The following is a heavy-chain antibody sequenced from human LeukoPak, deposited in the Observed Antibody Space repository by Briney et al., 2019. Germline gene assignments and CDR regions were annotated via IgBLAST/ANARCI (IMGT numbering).Heavy chain of an antibody. D-gene: IGHD6-19*01. CDR1: GFTLSDHY. Sequence: TGGSLRLSCAASGFTLSDHYMDWVRQAPGKGLEWVGRTRNKANSYTTEYAASVKGRFTVSRDDSRNSLFLLMNSLETEDTAVYYCAKFSSGWYVEGYFQHWGQGTLVTVSS. CDR3: AKFSSGWYVEGYFQH. V-gene: IGHV3-72*01. CDR2: TRNKANSYTT. J-gene: IGHJ1*01.